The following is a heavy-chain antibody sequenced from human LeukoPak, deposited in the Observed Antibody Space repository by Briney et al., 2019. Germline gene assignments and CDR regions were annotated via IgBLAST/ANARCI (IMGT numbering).Heavy chain of an antibody. D-gene: IGHD3-16*01. CDR1: GGTFSIYA. V-gene: IGHV1-69*04. Sequence: ASVTVSFTASGGTFSIYAISWVRQAPGQGLEWMGRIIPILGIANYSQKFQGRVRIPAEESASTAAVECGSRGPGGAAVCHWAGGGGTRPPADDYWGQGTLVTVSS. J-gene: IGHJ4*02. CDR2: IIPILGIA. CDR3: AGGGGTRPPADDY.